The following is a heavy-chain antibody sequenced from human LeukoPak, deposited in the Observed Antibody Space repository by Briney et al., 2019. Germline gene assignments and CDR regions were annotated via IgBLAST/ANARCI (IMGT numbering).Heavy chain of an antibody. Sequence: PSETLSLTCTVSGYSISSGYYWGWIRQPPGKGLEWIGSIYHSGSTYYNPSLKSRVTISVDTSKNQFSLKLSSVTAADTAVYYCARDGGLDGYKQFDYWGQGTLVTVSS. D-gene: IGHD5-24*01. V-gene: IGHV4-38-2*02. CDR1: GYSISSGYY. CDR2: IYHSGST. CDR3: ARDGGLDGYKQFDY. J-gene: IGHJ4*02.